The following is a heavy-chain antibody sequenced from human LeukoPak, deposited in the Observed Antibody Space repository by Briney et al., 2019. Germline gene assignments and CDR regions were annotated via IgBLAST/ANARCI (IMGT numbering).Heavy chain of an antibody. CDR2: ISCSSSYI. CDR3: AKGSYYDSSGSFYFDY. CDR1: GFTFSSYS. V-gene: IGHV3-21*04. Sequence: GGSLRLSCAASGFTFSSYSMNWVRQAPGKGLEWVSSISCSSSYIYYADSVKGRFTISRDNSKNTLYVQVNSLGTEDTAAYYCAKGSYYDSSGSFYFDYWGQGTLVTVSS. J-gene: IGHJ4*02. D-gene: IGHD3-22*01.